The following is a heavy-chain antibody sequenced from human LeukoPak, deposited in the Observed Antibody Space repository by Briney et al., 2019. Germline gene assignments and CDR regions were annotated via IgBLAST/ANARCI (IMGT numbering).Heavy chain of an antibody. CDR3: AKRGDGGAWYDY. V-gene: IGHV3-74*01. J-gene: IGHJ4*02. CDR1: GFTFSSYW. D-gene: IGHD6-19*01. CDR2: ISSDGSNT. Sequence: PGGSLRLSCAVSGFTFSSYWMDWVRHVPGKGLVWVSRISSDGSNTAYADSVKGRFTISRDNAKNTMYLQMSSLRAEDTAVYYCAKRGDGGAWYDYWGQGTLVSVSS.